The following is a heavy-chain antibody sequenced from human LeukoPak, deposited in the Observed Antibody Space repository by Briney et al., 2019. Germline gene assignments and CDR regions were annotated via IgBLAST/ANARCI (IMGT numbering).Heavy chain of an antibody. J-gene: IGHJ5*02. D-gene: IGHD6-19*01. V-gene: IGHV3-30*18. Sequence: GESLRLSCAASGFTFSSYGMHWVRQAPGKGLEWVAVISYGGSNTYHVDSVKGRFTISRDNSKNTLYLQMNSLRAEDTALCYCAKAVSREDSSGWYGWFDPWGQGTLVTVSS. CDR1: GFTFSSYG. CDR2: ISYGGSNT. CDR3: AKAVSREDSSGWYGWFDP.